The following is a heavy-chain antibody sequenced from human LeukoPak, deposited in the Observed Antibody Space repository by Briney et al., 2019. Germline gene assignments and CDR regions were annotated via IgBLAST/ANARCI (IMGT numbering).Heavy chain of an antibody. V-gene: IGHV3-15*01. Sequence: PGGPLRLSCAAPGFTFTNAWMSWVRQAPGKGLEWVGRIKSKGDGETTDYAAPVKGRFTMSRDDSKATLYLQMNSLKAEDTAVYYCTTDLGLTMIRGVIVSWGQGALVTVSS. CDR1: GFTFTNAW. D-gene: IGHD3-10*01. CDR2: IKSKGDGETT. CDR3: TTDLGLTMIRGVIVS. J-gene: IGHJ4*02.